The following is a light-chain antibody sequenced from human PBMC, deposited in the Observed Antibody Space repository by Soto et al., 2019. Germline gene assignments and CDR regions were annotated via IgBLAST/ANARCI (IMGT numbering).Light chain of an antibody. CDR3: SSYAGSNSVV. CDR2: EVS. V-gene: IGLV2-8*01. CDR1: SSDVGGYNY. J-gene: IGLJ2*01. Sequence: QSVLTQPPSASGSPGQSVTISCTGTSSDVGGYNYVSWYQQHPGKAPKLMIYEVSKRPSGVPDRFSGSRTGNTASLTVSGLQAEDVADYYCSSYAGSNSVVFGGGATLTVL.